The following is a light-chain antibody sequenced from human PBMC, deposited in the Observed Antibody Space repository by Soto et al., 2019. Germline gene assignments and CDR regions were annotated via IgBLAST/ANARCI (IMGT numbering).Light chain of an antibody. CDR2: DAS. Sequence: EIVLTQSPATLSLSPGERATLSCRASQSISSHLTWYQQKPGQAPRLLIYDASNRATDIPARFSGSGSGTDFTLTISSLEPEEFAVYYCQRRDWPLAFGGGTKVEIK. CDR3: QRRDWPLA. V-gene: IGKV3-11*01. CDR1: QSISSH. J-gene: IGKJ4*01.